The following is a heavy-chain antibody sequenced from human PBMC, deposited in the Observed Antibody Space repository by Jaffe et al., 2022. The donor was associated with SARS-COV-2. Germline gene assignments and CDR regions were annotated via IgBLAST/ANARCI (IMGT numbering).Heavy chain of an antibody. CDR3: ARDEDL. V-gene: IGHV1-3*01. CDR2: INAGSGHT. J-gene: IGHJ5*02. Sequence: QVQLVQSGAEVKKPGASVKVSCEASGNTFTKYSIHWVRQAPGQRLEWMGWINAGSGHTKYSQKFQGRVTLTRDTSASTAYMELSSLRSEDTAVYYCARDEDLWGQGALVTVSA. CDR1: GNTFTKYS.